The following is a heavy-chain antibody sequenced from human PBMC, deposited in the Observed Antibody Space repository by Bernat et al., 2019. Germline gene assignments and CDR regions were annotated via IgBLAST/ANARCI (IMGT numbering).Heavy chain of an antibody. D-gene: IGHD3-16*02. CDR3: AKDGADVVVAGDWEWEMTFGDVINH. CDR2: ISYDGSNK. CDR1: GFTFSSYG. V-gene: IGHV3-30*18. J-gene: IGHJ4*01. Sequence: QVQLVESGGGVVQPGRSLRLSCAASGFTFSSYGMHWVRQAPGKGLEWVAVISYDGSNKYYADSVKGRFTISRDNSKNTLYLQMNSLRAEDTAVYYCAKDGADVVVAGDWEWEMTFGDVINHWGQGTMVTVSS.